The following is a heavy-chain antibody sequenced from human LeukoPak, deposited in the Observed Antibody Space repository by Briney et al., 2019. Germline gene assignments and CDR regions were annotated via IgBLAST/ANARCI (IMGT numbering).Heavy chain of an antibody. D-gene: IGHD2-8*02. CDR1: DDSISDYY. Sequence: PSETLSLTCTVSDDSISDYYRGWIRQPPGKGLEWIGYIHNSGTSTYNLSLKSRVTISADTSKNQFSLKLNSMTTADTAVYYCTRGAGWFIDYWAKEILVTVSS. J-gene: IGHJ4*02. V-gene: IGHV4-59*01. CDR2: IHNSGTS. CDR3: TRGAGWFIDY.